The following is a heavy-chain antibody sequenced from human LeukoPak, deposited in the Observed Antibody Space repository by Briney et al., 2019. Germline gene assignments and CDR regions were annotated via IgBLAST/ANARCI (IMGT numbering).Heavy chain of an antibody. CDR2: IKQDGSEK. D-gene: IGHD3-22*01. CDR3: ARTQRKKYYYDSSGSGFYY. Sequence: QPGGSLRLSCAASGFTFSSYWMSWVRQAPGKGLEWVANIKQDGSEKYYVDSVKGRFTISRDNAKNSLYLQMNSLRAEDTAVYYCARTQRKKYYYDSSGSGFYYWGQGTLVTVSS. CDR1: GFTFSSYW. J-gene: IGHJ4*02. V-gene: IGHV3-7*04.